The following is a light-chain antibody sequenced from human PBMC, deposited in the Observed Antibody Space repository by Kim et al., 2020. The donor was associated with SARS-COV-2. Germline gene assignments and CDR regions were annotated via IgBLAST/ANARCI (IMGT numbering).Light chain of an antibody. Sequence: SPGERATPCCRASQSVSSSYLAWYQQKPGQAPRLLIYGASSRATGIPDRFSGSGSGTDFTLTISRLEPEDFAVYYCQQYGSSPRTFGQGTKVDIK. CDR3: QQYGSSPRT. V-gene: IGKV3-20*01. CDR1: QSVSSSY. CDR2: GAS. J-gene: IGKJ1*01.